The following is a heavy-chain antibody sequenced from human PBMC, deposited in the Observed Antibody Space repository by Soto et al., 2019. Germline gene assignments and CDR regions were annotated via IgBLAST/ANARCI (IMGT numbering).Heavy chain of an antibody. V-gene: IGHV1-18*01. CDR2: ISAYNGNT. CDR1: GYTLTSYG. J-gene: IGHJ4*02. D-gene: IGHD3-3*01. Sequence: ASVKVSCKASGYTLTSYGISWVRQAPGQGLEWMGWISAYNGNTNYAQKLQGRVTMTTDTSTSTAYMELRSLRSDDTAVYYCARGPKSSTNYDFWSGYYLWGQGTLVTVSS. CDR3: ARGPKSSTNYDFWSGYYL.